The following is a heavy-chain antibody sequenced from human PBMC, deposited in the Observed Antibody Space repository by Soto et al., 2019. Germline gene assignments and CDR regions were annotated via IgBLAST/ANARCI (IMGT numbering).Heavy chain of an antibody. D-gene: IGHD2-15*01. CDR1: GFTFSSYA. CDR2: ISGSGGST. CDR3: AKDRVLVVRAEYFQH. J-gene: IGHJ1*01. Sequence: GGSLSLSCAASGFTFSSYAMSWVRQAPGKGLEWVSAISGSGGSTYYADSVKGRFTISRDNSKNTLYLQMNSLRAEDTAVYYCAKDRVLVVRAEYFQHWGQGTLVTVSS. V-gene: IGHV3-23*01.